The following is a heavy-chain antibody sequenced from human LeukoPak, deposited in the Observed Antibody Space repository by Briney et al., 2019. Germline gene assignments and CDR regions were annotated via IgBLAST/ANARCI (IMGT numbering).Heavy chain of an antibody. V-gene: IGHV3-7*01. CDR2: IKQDGSEK. CDR3: AKPGSGYEQKPEFDY. CDR1: GFTFSSYW. J-gene: IGHJ4*02. D-gene: IGHD5-12*01. Sequence: PGGSLRLSCAASGFTFSSYWMSWVRQAPGKGLEWVANIKQDGSEKYYVDSVKGRFTISRDNAKNSLYLQMNSLRAEDTAVYYCAKPGSGYEQKPEFDYWGQGTLVTVSS.